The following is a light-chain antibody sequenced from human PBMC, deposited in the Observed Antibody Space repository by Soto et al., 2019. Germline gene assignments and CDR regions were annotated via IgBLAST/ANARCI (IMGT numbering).Light chain of an antibody. V-gene: IGLV2-14*01. J-gene: IGLJ1*01. CDR2: EVS. CDR1: SSDVGGYNY. Sequence: QSALTQPASVSGSPGQSITISCTGTSSDVGGYNYVSWYQQHLGKAPKLIIYEVSNRPSGVSNRFSGSKSGNTASLTISGLQAEDEADYYCKSYTSKSTGVFGNGTKLTVL. CDR3: KSYTSKSTGV.